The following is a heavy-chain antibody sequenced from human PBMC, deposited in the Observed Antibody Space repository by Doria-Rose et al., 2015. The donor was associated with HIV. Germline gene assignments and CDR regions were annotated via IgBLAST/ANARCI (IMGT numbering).Heavy chain of an antibody. Sequence: SGPVLVKPTETLTLTCTVSGVSLSSPGMGVSWIRQHPGKALEWLAKICSGDERSYKTSLKSRLTISRGTSKSRVVLTMTDMDPVDTATYYCARIKSSRWYHKYYFDFWGQGTLVIVSA. V-gene: IGHV2-26*01. CDR1: GVSLSSPGMG. J-gene: IGHJ4*02. D-gene: IGHD6-13*01. CDR2: ICSGDER. CDR3: ARIKSSRWYHKYYFDF.